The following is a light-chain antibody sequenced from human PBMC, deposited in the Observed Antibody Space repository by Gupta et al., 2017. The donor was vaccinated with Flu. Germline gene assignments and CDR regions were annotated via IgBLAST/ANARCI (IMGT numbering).Light chain of an antibody. CDR2: EVI. CDR3: SSYTRSSSWV. V-gene: IGLV2-14*01. Sequence: QSALTQPASVSGSPGQSITISCTGTSSDVGEYDYVSWYQQHPGEAPKLMIYEVIYRPSGVPNRFSGSKSGNTASLTISGLQAEDEGDYYCSSYTRSSSWVFGGGTKLTVL. CDR1: SSDVGEYDY. J-gene: IGLJ3*02.